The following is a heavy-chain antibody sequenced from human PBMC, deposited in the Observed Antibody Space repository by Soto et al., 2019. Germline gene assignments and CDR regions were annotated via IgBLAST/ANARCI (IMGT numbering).Heavy chain of an antibody. Sequence: SVKVSCKASGGTLSSYAISWVRQAPVQGLEWMGGIIPIFGTANYAQKFQGRVTITADESTSTAYMELSSLRSEDTAVYYCARAATDGYYYYGMDVWGQGTTVTVSS. J-gene: IGHJ6*02. CDR2: IIPIFGTA. CDR1: GGTLSSYA. V-gene: IGHV1-69*01. CDR3: ARAATDGYYYYGMDV.